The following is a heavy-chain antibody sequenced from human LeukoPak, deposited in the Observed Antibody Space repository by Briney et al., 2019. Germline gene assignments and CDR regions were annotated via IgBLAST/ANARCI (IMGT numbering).Heavy chain of an antibody. CDR1: GGSIRSSSYY. J-gene: IGHJ5*02. CDR3: ARRSSSWYSRFDP. V-gene: IGHV4-39*01. Sequence: SETLSLTRTVSGGSIRSSSYYWAWILQPPGPGMEWIGSIYYSGSTYYNPALKSRVTISVDTSKNQFSLKLSSVTAADTAVYYCARRSSSWYSRFDPWGQGTLVTVSS. CDR2: IYYSGST. D-gene: IGHD6-13*01.